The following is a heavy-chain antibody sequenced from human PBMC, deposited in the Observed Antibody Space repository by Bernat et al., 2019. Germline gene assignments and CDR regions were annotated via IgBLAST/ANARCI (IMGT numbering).Heavy chain of an antibody. CDR2: ISSSGSTI. CDR3: GMADKRYYFDY. J-gene: IGHJ4*02. Sequence: EVQLVESGGGLVQPGGSLRLSCAASGFTFSSYEMNWVRQAPGKGLEWVSYISSSGSTIYYADSVKGRITISRDNAKNSLYLKMNSLRAEDTAVYYCGMADKRYYFDYWGQGTLVTVSS. CDR1: GFTFSSYE. V-gene: IGHV3-48*03. D-gene: IGHD2-8*01.